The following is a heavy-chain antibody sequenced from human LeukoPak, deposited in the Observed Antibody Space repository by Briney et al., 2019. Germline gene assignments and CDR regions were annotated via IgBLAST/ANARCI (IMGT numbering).Heavy chain of an antibody. Sequence: GGSLRLSCAASGFTFSIYAMNWVRQAPGKGLEWVSVIVGDGGGIYYADSVKGRFTISRDNSRNTVYLQMNSLRVEDTAVYYRAKDLRPDGRYDFDHWGQGTLVTVSS. CDR3: AKDLRPDGRYDFDH. D-gene: IGHD5-12*01. J-gene: IGHJ4*02. V-gene: IGHV3-23*01. CDR2: IVGDGGGI. CDR1: GFTFSIYA.